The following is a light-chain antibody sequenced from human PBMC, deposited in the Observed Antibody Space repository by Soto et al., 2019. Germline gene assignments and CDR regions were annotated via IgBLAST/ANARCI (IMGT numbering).Light chain of an antibody. CDR3: QQYSDWPLS. V-gene: IGKV3D-15*01. CDR2: AAS. Sequence: EIVMTQSPATLSVSPGDRATLSCRASQSIRSNLAWYQQRPGQAPRLLIYAASSRATGGPARVSGAESGTDVTLTISSLQSEDAAVYYCQQYSDWPLSFGQGTKVDIK. CDR1: QSIRSN. J-gene: IGKJ1*01.